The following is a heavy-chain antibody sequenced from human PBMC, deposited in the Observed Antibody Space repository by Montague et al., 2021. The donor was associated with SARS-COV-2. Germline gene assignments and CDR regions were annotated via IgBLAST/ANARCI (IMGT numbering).Heavy chain of an antibody. CDR2: IFYTGSK. CDR1: GGSTSNYY. J-gene: IGHJ4*02. D-gene: IGHD2-15*01. CDR3: ARAQNICFIANCVNYFDL. V-gene: IGHV4-59*01. Sequence: SETLSLTCSVSGGSTSNYYWTWIRQSPGKGLQWIGYIFYTGSKKFNPSLKTRVSMSLDASKNHFSLRLSAVTAADTARYYCARAQNICFIANCVNYFDLWGLGALVRVSS.